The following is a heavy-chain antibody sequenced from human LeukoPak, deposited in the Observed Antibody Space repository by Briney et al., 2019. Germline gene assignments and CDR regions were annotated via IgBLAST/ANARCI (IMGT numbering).Heavy chain of an antibody. V-gene: IGHV3-23*01. D-gene: IGHD6-19*01. CDR3: VKGDYSKGDWYRGAFDI. CDR1: GFTFSSYS. J-gene: IGHJ3*02. CDR2: ISGSGSST. Sequence: PGCSLTVSYAFSGFTFSSYSMKWVLQAPGKGLEWVSVISGSGSSTYHAASVKGRFTISRDNSKTPLHLQMNSLRAEGTAVYYCVKGDYSKGDWYRGAFDIWGQGTMVTVSS.